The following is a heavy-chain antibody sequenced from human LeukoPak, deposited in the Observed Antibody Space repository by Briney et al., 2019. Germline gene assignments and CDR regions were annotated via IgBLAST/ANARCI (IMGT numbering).Heavy chain of an antibody. Sequence: GGSLRLSCAASGFTFSSYAMSWVRQAPGKGLEWVSAITATSSSTYDADSVQGRFTISRDNSKNTLYLQMNSLRAEDTAVYYCARGVRIAVAGNIDYWGQGTLVTVSS. J-gene: IGHJ4*02. V-gene: IGHV3-23*01. CDR1: GFTFSSYA. CDR3: ARGVRIAVAGNIDY. CDR2: ITATSSST. D-gene: IGHD6-19*01.